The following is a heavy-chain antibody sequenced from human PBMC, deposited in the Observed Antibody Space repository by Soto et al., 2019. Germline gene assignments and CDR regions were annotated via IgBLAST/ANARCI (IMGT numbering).Heavy chain of an antibody. V-gene: IGHV1-18*01. D-gene: IGHD4-17*01. CDR2: ISLYNGNT. CDR3: AREPPPSDYVDYGKYYLDH. CDR1: GYTFTNHD. Sequence: QVQLVQSGAEVKKPGASVKVSCKASGYTFTNHDISWVRQAPGQGLEWMGWISLYNGNTNYAQKFQGRVTMTTDTSTSTAYMELTSLRSDDTAVYFCAREPPPSDYVDYGKYYLDHWGQGTLVTVSS. J-gene: IGHJ4*02.